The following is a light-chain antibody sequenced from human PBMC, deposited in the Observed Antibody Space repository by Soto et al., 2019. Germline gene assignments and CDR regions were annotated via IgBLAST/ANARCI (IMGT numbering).Light chain of an antibody. Sequence: QSALTQPASVSGSPGQSITISCTGTSSDVGGYNYVSWYQQHPGKAPKLMIYDVSNRPSGVSNRFSGSKSGNTASLTISGLQDEDDADYYRSSYKSSSNIVVFGGGTQLTVL. CDR1: SSDVGGYNY. V-gene: IGLV2-14*01. J-gene: IGLJ2*01. CDR2: DVS. CDR3: SSYKSSSNIVV.